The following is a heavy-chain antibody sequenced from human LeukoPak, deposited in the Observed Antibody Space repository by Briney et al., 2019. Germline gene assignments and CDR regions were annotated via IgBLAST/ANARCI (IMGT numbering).Heavy chain of an antibody. D-gene: IGHD5-18*01. Sequence: GGSLRLSCAASGLTFSSHWMHWVRQAPGKGLEWVSGISWNSGSIGYADSVKGRFTISRDNAKNSLYLQMNGLRAEDTALYYCAKDGTAMVRTIDYWGQGTLVTVSS. J-gene: IGHJ4*02. CDR1: GLTFSSHW. V-gene: IGHV3-9*01. CDR3: AKDGTAMVRTIDY. CDR2: ISWNSGSI.